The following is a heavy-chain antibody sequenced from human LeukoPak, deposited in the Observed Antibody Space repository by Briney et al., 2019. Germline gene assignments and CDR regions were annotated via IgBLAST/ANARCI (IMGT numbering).Heavy chain of an antibody. CDR3: ARERSGYYYVFDY. J-gene: IGHJ4*02. CDR2: IYTSGST. Sequence: SETPSLTCTVSGGSISSGSYYWSWIRQPAGKGLEWIGRIYTSGSTNYNPSLKSRVTISVDTSKNQFSLKLSSVTAADTAVYYCARERSGYYYVFDYWGQGTLVTVSS. CDR1: GGSISSGSYY. D-gene: IGHD3-22*01. V-gene: IGHV4-61*02.